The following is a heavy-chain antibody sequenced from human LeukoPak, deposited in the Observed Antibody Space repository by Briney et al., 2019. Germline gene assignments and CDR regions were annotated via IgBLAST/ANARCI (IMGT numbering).Heavy chain of an antibody. CDR1: GGTFSSYA. D-gene: IGHD2-2*01. CDR2: IIPILGIA. V-gene: IGHV1-69*04. Sequence: SVKVSCKASGGTFSSYAIRWVRPAPGQGLEWMGRIIPILGIANYAQKFQGRVTITADKSTSTAYMELSSLRFEDTAVYYCARVADIVVVPAATGNNWFDPWGQGTLVTVSS. J-gene: IGHJ5*02. CDR3: ARVADIVVVPAATGNNWFDP.